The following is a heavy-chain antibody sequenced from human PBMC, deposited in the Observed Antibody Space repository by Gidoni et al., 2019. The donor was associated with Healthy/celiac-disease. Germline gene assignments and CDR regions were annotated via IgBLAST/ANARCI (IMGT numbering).Heavy chain of an antibody. V-gene: IGHV1-69*01. J-gene: IGHJ6*02. CDR2: IIPIFGTA. CDR1: GGTFSSYA. D-gene: IGHD3-3*01. Sequence: QVQLVQSGAEVKKPGSSVKVSCKSSGGTFSSYAISWVRQAPGQGLEWMGGIIPIFGTANYAQKFQGRVTITADESTSTAYMELSSLRSEDTAVYYCARGSYDFWSCYYYDYGMDVWGQGTTVTVSS. CDR3: ARGSYDFWSCYYYDYGMDV.